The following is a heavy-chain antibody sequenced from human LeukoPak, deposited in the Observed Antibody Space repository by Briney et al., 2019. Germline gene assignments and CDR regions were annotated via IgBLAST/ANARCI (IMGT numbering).Heavy chain of an antibody. V-gene: IGHV4-59*01. CDR2: IYYSGST. D-gene: IGHD3-3*01. CDR1: GGSISSYY. J-gene: IGHJ4*02. CDR3: ARDSEPDFWSGYYCLDY. Sequence: PSETLSLTCTVSGGSISSYYWSWIRQPPGKGLEWIGYIYYSGSTNYNPSLKSRVTISVDTSKNQFSLKLSSVTAADTAVYYCARDSEPDFWSGYYCLDYWGQGTLVTVSS.